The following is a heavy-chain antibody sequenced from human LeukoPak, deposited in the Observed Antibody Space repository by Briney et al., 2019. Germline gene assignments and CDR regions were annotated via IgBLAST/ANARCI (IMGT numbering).Heavy chain of an antibody. D-gene: IGHD3-3*01. Sequence: AAVKVSCKASGGTFSSYAISWVRPAPGQGREWMGGIIPIFGTANYAQKFQGRVTITADESTSTAYMELSSLRSEDTAVYYCARVVSGRYYFDYWGQGTLVTVSS. V-gene: IGHV1-69*13. J-gene: IGHJ4*02. CDR1: GGTFSSYA. CDR3: ARVVSGRYYFDY. CDR2: IIPIFGTA.